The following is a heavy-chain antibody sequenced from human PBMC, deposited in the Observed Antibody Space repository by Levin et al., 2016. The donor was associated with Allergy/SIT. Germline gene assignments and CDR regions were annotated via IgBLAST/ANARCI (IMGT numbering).Heavy chain of an antibody. J-gene: IGHJ3*02. Sequence: VRQAPGKGLEWVANIKQDGSEKYYVDSVKGRFTISRDNAKNSLYLQMNSLRAEDTAVYYCARDNRWELLPDDAFDIWGQGTMVTVSS. V-gene: IGHV3-7*03. D-gene: IGHD1-26*01. CDR2: IKQDGSEK. CDR3: ARDNRWELLPDDAFDI.